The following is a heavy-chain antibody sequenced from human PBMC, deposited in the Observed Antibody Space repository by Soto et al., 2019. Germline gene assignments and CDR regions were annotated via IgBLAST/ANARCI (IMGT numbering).Heavy chain of an antibody. CDR1: GFTFSTYI. CDR3: ARDRDAYCSKGMCSGPYFDH. D-gene: IGHD2-8*01. Sequence: GGALGLSCAASGFTFSTYIVNCVRQAPGKGLEWISYISDNSSVIYYADAVKGRFTISRDNAKNSLYLQMNSLRDEDTAVYYCARDRDAYCSKGMCSGPYFDHWGRGTLVTVSS. CDR2: ISDNSSVI. J-gene: IGHJ4*02. V-gene: IGHV3-48*02.